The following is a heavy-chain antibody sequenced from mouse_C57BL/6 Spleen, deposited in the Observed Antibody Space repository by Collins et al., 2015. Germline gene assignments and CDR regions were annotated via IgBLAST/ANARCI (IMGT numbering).Heavy chain of an antibody. CDR3: ARWELGIDY. D-gene: IGHD4-1*01. Sequence: NGKFKGKATLTADKSSSTAYMQLSSLTSEDSAVYFCARWELGIDYWGQGTTLTVSS. J-gene: IGHJ2*01. V-gene: IGHV1-82*01.